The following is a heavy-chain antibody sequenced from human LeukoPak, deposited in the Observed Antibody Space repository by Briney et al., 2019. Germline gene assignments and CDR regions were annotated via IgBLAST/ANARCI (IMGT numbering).Heavy chain of an antibody. J-gene: IGHJ4*02. CDR1: GGSISSYY. Sequence: SETLSLTCTVSGGSISSYYRSWIRQPAGKGLEWIGRIYTSGSTNYNPSLKSRVTISVDKSKNQFSLKLSSVTAADTAVYYCARESGREQQLVRHDYWGQGTLVTVSS. D-gene: IGHD6-13*01. V-gene: IGHV4-4*07. CDR3: ARESGREQQLVRHDY. CDR2: IYTSGST.